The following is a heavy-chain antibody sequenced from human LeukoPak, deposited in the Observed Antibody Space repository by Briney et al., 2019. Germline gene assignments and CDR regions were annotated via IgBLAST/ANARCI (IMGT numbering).Heavy chain of an antibody. CDR3: ARAGDILLVSYFHYYGMDV. J-gene: IGHJ6*02. CDR2: ISSSSSYI. CDR1: GFTFSSYS. V-gene: IGHV3-21*01. D-gene: IGHD7-27*01. Sequence: GGSLRLSCAASGFTFSSYSMNWVRQAPGKGLEWVSSISSSSSYIYYADSVKGRFTISRDNAKNSPYLQMNSLRAEDTAVYYCARAGDILLVSYFHYYGMDVWGQGTTVIVSS.